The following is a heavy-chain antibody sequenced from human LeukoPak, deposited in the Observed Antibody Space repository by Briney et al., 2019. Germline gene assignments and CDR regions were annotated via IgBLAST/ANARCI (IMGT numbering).Heavy chain of an antibody. CDR1: GYSFTSYW. V-gene: IGHV5-51*01. J-gene: IGHJ4*02. Sequence: GESLKISCKGSGYSFTSYWIGWVRQMPGKGLEWMGIIYPGDSDTRYSPSFQGQVTISADKSISTAYLQWSSLKASDTAMYYCARGYYDYVWGSYRLYYFDYWGQGTLVTVSS. CDR3: ARGYYDYVWGSYRLYYFDY. CDR2: IYPGDSDT. D-gene: IGHD3-16*02.